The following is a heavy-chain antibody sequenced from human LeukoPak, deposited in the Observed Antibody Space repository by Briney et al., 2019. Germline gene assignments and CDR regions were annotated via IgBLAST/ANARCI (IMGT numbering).Heavy chain of an antibody. J-gene: IGHJ3*01. D-gene: IGHD2-15*01. CDR2: ISGSGGST. CDR1: GFTFSSYG. Sequence: GGTLRLSCAASGFTFSSYGMSWVRQAPGKGLEWVSAISGSGGSTYYADSVKGRFSISRDNSKNTLYLQMNSLRVEDTAVYYCAKVLYCRSVVPSDVFDVWGQGTMVNGSS. CDR3: AKVLYCRSVVPSDVFDV. V-gene: IGHV3-23*01.